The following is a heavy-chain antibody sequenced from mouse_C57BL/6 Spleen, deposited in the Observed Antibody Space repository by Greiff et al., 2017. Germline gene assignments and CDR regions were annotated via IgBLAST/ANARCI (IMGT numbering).Heavy chain of an antibody. CDR1: GFTFSDYG. CDR3: AREDWYFDV. CDR2: ISSGSSII. Sequence: EVKLVESGGGLVKPGGSLKLSCAASGFTFSDYGMHWVRQAPEKGLEWVAYISSGSSIIYYVDTVKGRVTISRDKAKNTLFLQMTSLRSEDTAMYYCAREDWYFDVWGTGTTVTVSS. J-gene: IGHJ1*03. V-gene: IGHV5-17*01.